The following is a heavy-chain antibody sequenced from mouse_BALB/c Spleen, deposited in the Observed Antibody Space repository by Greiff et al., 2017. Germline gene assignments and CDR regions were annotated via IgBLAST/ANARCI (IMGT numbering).Heavy chain of an antibody. V-gene: IGHV5-4*02. D-gene: IGHD2-1*01. CDR2: ISDGGSYT. J-gene: IGHJ3*01. CDR3: ARDPYGNYGPY. Sequence: DVKLVESAGGLVKPGGSLKLSCAASGFTFSDYYMYWVRQTPEKRLEWVATISDGGSYTYYPDSVKGRFTISRDNAKNNLYLQMSSLKSEDTAMYYCARDPYGNYGPYWGQGTLVTVSA. CDR1: GFTFSDYY.